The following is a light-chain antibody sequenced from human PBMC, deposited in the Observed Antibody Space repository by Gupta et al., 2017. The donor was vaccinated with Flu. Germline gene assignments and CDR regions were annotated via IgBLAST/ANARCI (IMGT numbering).Light chain of an antibody. V-gene: IGLV4-60*03. CDR3: YAWDSNSRV. Sequence: QPVPTQSSSASASLGSAVKLTCPPSNGHSSSTIAWHQQQPGKAPRYLMKLDGSGNYNKGSGVLYRFSDSGSAADRYLTIANLQADDEDDYHGYAWDSNSRVFGGGTKLTVL. CDR2: LDGSGNY. J-gene: IGLJ3*02. CDR1: NGHSSST.